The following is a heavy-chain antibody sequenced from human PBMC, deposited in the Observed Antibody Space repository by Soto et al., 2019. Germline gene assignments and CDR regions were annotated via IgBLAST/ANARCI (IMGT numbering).Heavy chain of an antibody. Sequence: QVQLQESGPGLVKPSQTLSLTCTVSGGSISSGGYYWSWIRQHPGKGLEWIGHIHYSGSTYYNPSLKSRVTISVDTSKNQFSLKLSSVTAADTAVYYCASHDYGDLAFAFWGLGTLVTVSS. CDR2: IHYSGST. D-gene: IGHD4-17*01. V-gene: IGHV4-31*03. J-gene: IGHJ4*02. CDR1: GGSISSGGYY. CDR3: ASHDYGDLAFAF.